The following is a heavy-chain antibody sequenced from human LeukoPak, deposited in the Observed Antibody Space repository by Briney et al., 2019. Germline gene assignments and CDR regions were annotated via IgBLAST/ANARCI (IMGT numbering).Heavy chain of an antibody. CDR2: ISAYNGNT. CDR1: GYTFTSYG. V-gene: IGHV1-18*01. J-gene: IGHJ3*02. D-gene: IGHD3-22*01. Sequence: GASVKVSCKASGYTFTSYGISWVRQAPGQGLEWMGWISAYNGNTNYAQKPQGRVTMTTDTSTSTAYMELRSLRSDDTAVYYCAGYYDCRGYYDNAFDIWGQGTMVTVSS. CDR3: AGYYDCRGYYDNAFDI.